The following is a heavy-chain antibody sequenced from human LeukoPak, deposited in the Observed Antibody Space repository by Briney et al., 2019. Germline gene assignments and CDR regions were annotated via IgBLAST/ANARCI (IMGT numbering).Heavy chain of an antibody. CDR3: AVGKDIVVVPAASMLVSYYGMDV. J-gene: IGHJ6*04. D-gene: IGHD2-2*01. CDR1: GGTFSSYA. CDR2: IIPIFGTA. Sequence: SVKVSCKASGGTFSSYAISWVRQAPGQGLEWMRGIIPIFGTANYAQKFQGRVTITADESTSTAYMELSSLRSEDTAVYYCAVGKDIVVVPAASMLVSYYGMDVWGKGTTVTVSS. V-gene: IGHV1-69*13.